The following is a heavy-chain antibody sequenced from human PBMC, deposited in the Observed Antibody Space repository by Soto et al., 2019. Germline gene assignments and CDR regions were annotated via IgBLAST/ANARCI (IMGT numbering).Heavy chain of an antibody. CDR1: GFTVSDS. Sequence: GVSLRLSCAVAGFTVSDSMSWVRQAPGKGLECVSFIHSDGSTHYTDSVRGRFTISRDNSKNTLYLQMDRLRVDDTAVYFCARDASGQFDYWGQGTLVTVSS. D-gene: IGHD6-19*01. J-gene: IGHJ4*02. CDR2: IHSDGST. V-gene: IGHV3-53*01. CDR3: ARDASGQFDY.